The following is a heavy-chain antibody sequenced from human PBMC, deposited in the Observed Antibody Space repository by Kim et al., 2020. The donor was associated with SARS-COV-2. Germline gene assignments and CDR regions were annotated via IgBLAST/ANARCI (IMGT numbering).Heavy chain of an antibody. CDR1: GGSISSSNW. V-gene: IGHV4-4*02. D-gene: IGHD4-17*01. J-gene: IGHJ6*03. CDR3: ARRVDYQDTYYYYYYMGV. Sequence: SETLSLTCAVSGGSISSSNWWSWVRQPPGKGLEWIGVIYHSGSTNYNPSLKSRVTISVDKSKNQFSLKLSSVTAADTAVYYCARRVDYQDTYYYYYYMGVWGKGTTVTVTS. CDR2: IYHSGST.